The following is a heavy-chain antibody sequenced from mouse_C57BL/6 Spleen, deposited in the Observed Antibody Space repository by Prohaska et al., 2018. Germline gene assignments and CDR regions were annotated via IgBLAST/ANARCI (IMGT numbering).Heavy chain of an antibody. CDR3: ARGFWDY. CDR2: INPNNGGT. J-gene: IGHJ4*01. CDR1: GYTFTDYY. Sequence: EVQLQQSGPELVKPGASVKISCKASGYTFTDYYMNWVKQSHGKSLEWIGDINPNNGGTSYNQKFKGKATLTVDKSSSTAYMELRSLTSEDSAVYYCARGFWDYWGQGTSVTVSS. V-gene: IGHV1-26*01.